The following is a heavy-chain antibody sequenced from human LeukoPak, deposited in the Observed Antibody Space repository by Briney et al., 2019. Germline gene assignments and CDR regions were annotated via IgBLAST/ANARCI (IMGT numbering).Heavy chain of an antibody. V-gene: IGHV4-39*07. D-gene: IGHD3-16*01. CDR1: GGSVTTGTYH. CDR2: VFFDGGT. CDR3: ARDHYYDGRGGFDP. Sequence: SETLSLMCSVSGGSVTTGTYHWAWICQPPGKGLEWIGSVFFDGGTHYNRSLQSRVAISVGTSKNQYSMGLGAVTAPDIAVQYCARDHYYDGRGGFDPWGQGILVTVSS. J-gene: IGHJ5*02.